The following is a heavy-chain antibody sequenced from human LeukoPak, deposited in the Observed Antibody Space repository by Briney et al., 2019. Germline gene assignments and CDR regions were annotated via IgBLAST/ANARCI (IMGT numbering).Heavy chain of an antibody. V-gene: IGHV3-7*05. Sequence: GGSLRLSCAASGFTFSSYWMSWVRQAPGKGLEWVANIKQDGSEKYYVDSVKGRFTISRDNAKNSLYLQMNSLRAEDTAVYYCARDDIGVVVAATHHWFDPWGQGTLVTVSS. D-gene: IGHD2-15*01. CDR1: GFTFSSYW. CDR2: IKQDGSEK. J-gene: IGHJ5*02. CDR3: ARDDIGVVVAATHHWFDP.